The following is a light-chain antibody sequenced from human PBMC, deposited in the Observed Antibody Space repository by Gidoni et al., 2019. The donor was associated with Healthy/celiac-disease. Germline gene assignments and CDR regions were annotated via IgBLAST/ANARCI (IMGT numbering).Light chain of an antibody. CDR2: EDN. CDR1: NGSIASNY. J-gene: IGLJ3*02. Sequence: FLLTQRHSVPESPGRPVTISCTRSNGSIASNYVQWYQQRPGSAPTTVIYEDNQRPSGVPDRFSGSIDSSSNSASLTISGLKTEDEADYYCQSYDSSTWVFGGGTKLTVL. CDR3: QSYDSSTWV. V-gene: IGLV6-57*04.